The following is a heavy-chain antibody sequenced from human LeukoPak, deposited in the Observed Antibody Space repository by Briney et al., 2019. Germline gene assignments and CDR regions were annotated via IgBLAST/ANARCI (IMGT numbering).Heavy chain of an antibody. CDR1: GGSISSYY. CDR3: VRQSSGANLVY. V-gene: IGHV4-59*08. Sequence: SETLSLTCTVSGGSISSYYWSWIRQPPGKGLEWIGYIYYSGSTNYNPSLKSRVTISVDTSKNQFSLKLSSVTAADTAVYYCVRQSSGANLVYWGQGTLVTVSS. D-gene: IGHD3-22*01. J-gene: IGHJ4*02. CDR2: IYYSGST.